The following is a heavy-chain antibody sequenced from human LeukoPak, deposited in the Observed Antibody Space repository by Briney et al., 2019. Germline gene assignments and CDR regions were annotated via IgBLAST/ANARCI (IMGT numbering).Heavy chain of an antibody. CDR2: VNNDGSIT. Sequence: PGGSLRLSCAASGFSFSYYWMHWARHVPGKGLVWVSRVNNDGSITSYADSVKGRFTISRDNAKNTLFLQMNSLRADDTAVYYCARDGPYDILTGYPGDYWGRGTLVTVSS. J-gene: IGHJ4*02. D-gene: IGHD3-9*01. CDR3: ARDGPYDILTGYPGDY. V-gene: IGHV3-74*01. CDR1: GFSFSYYW.